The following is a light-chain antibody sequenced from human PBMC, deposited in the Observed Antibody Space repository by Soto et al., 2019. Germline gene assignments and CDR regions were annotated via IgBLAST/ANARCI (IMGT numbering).Light chain of an antibody. J-gene: IGKJ4*01. V-gene: IGKV1-39*01. CDR3: QQSYSTPELT. CDR2: AAS. CDR1: QSISSD. Sequence: DIQMTQSPSSLSASVGDRVTITCRASQSISSDLNWYQQKPGKAPKLLIYAASSLQSGVPSRFSGSGSGTDFTLTISSLQPEDFATYYCQQSYSTPELTCGGGTKVEIK.